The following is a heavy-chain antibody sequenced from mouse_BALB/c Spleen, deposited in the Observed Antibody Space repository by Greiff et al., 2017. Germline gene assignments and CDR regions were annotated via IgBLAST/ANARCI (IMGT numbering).Heavy chain of an antibody. CDR2: ISYSGST. CDR3: ARGGGYYDYGFDY. V-gene: IGHV3-8*02. CDR1: GDSITSGY. D-gene: IGHD2-4*01. J-gene: IGHJ2*01. Sequence: VQLKESGPSLVKPSQTLSLTCSVTGDSITSGYWNWIRKFPGNKLEYMGYISYSGSTYYNPSLKSRISITRDTSKNQSYLQLNSVTTEDTATYYCARGGGYYDYGFDYWGQGTTLTVSS.